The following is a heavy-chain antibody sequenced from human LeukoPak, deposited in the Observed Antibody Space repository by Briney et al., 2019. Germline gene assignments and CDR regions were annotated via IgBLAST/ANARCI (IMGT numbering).Heavy chain of an antibody. CDR3: ARDIGAYYSDSSGYYYDY. V-gene: IGHV1-2*02. Sequence: ASVKVSCKASGYTFTGYYMHWVRKAPGQGLEWMGWINPNSGGTNYAQKFQGRVTMTRDTSISTAYMELSRLRSDDTAVYYCARDIGAYYSDSSGYYYDYWGQGTLVTVSS. CDR1: GYTFTGYY. D-gene: IGHD3-22*01. CDR2: INPNSGGT. J-gene: IGHJ4*02.